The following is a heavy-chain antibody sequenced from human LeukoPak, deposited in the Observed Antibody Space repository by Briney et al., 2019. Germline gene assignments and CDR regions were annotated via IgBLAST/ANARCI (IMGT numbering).Heavy chain of an antibody. CDR1: GGSFSGYY. D-gene: IGHD1-26*01. CDR2: INHSGST. CDR3: ARELVGAPDY. J-gene: IGHJ4*02. Sequence: SETLSLTCAVYGGSFSGYYWSWIRQPPGKGLEWIGEINHSGSTNYNPSLKSRVTMSVDTSKNQFSLKLSSVTAADTAVYYCARELVGAPDYWGQGTLVTVSS. V-gene: IGHV4-34*01.